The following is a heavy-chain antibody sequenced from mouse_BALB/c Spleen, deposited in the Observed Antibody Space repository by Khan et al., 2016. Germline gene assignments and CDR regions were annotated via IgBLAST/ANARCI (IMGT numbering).Heavy chain of an antibody. V-gene: IGHV2-9*02. CDR1: GFSLTSYG. J-gene: IGHJ2*01. D-gene: IGHD3-2*01. CDR3: ARETARATFDY. Sequence: QVQLKQSGPGLVAPSQSLSITCTVSGFSLTSYGVHWVRQPPGKGLEWLGVIWASGSTNYNSALMSRLSISKDNSKSQVFLKMNSLQTDDTAMYYCARETARATFDYWGQGTTLTVSS. CDR2: IWASGST.